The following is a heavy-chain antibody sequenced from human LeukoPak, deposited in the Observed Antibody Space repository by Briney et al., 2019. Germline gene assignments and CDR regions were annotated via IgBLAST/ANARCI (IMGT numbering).Heavy chain of an antibody. V-gene: IGHV1-46*01. CDR1: GYTFTSYY. Sequence: GASVKVSCKASGYTFTSYYMHWVRQAPGQGLEWMGIINPSGGSTSYAQKFQGRVTMTRDTSTSTVYMELSSLRSEDTAVYYCARGGYIVVVPAARGDFDYSGQGTLVTVSS. D-gene: IGHD2-2*01. CDR2: INPSGGST. CDR3: ARGGYIVVVPAARGDFDY. J-gene: IGHJ4*02.